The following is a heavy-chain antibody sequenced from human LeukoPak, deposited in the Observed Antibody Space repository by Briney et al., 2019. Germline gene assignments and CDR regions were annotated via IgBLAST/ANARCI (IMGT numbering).Heavy chain of an antibody. CDR3: AKRYCSSTTCYDDRGAFDY. Sequence: PSGTLSLTCTVSGGSISNSGYYWGWIRQPPGKGLQWIGSTYDNGGTYQNSSLRSRVTISLDTSKNQFSLKLNSVTAADTAVYYCAKRYCSSTTCYDDRGAFDYWGQGTLVTVSS. CDR2: TYDNGGT. D-gene: IGHD2-2*01. CDR1: GGSISNSGYY. V-gene: IGHV4-39*07. J-gene: IGHJ4*02.